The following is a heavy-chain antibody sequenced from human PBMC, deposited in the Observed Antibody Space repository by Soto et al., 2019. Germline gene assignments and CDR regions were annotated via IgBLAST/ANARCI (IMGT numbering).Heavy chain of an antibody. V-gene: IGHV3-30*12. CDR2: ITNGGTNT. Sequence: PGGSLRLSCAASGFSFSSYGMHWVRQAPGKGLEWVAAITNGGTNTFHADSVKGRFTISRDNSKSTLTLQMSSLRPDDTAVFYCAKGSAPGSPYYFDYWGRGTLVTVS. CDR3: AKGSAPGSPYYFDY. D-gene: IGHD6-25*01. J-gene: IGHJ4*02. CDR1: GFSFSSYG.